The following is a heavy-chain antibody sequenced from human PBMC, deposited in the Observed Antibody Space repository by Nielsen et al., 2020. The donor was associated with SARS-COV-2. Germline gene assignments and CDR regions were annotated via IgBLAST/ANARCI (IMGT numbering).Heavy chain of an antibody. CDR3: ARGSGGEFDY. V-gene: IGHV4-31*03. J-gene: IGHJ4*02. CDR2: IYYSGGT. CDR1: GGSISSGGYY. Sequence: SETLSLTCTVSGGSISSGGYYWSWIRQHPGKGLEWIGYIYYSGGTYYNPSLKSRVTISVDTSKNQFSLKLSSVTAADTAVYYCARGSGGEFDYWGQGTLVTVSS. D-gene: IGHD2-15*01.